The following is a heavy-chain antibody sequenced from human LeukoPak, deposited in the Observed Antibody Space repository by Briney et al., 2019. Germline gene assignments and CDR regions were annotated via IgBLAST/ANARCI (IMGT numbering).Heavy chain of an antibody. CDR1: GFTFSSYG. CDR3: ARALAVAGTGGYY. D-gene: IGHD6-19*01. J-gene: IGHJ4*02. V-gene: IGHV3-33*01. Sequence: PGRSLRLSCAASGFTFSSYGMHWVRQAPGKGLEWVAVIWYDGSNKYYADSVKGRFTISRDNSKNTLYLQMNSLRAEDTAVYYCARALAVAGTGGYYWGQGTLVTVSS. CDR2: IWYDGSNK.